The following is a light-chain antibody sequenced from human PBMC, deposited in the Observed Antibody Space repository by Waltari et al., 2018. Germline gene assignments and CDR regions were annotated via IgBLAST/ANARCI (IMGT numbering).Light chain of an antibody. J-gene: IGKJ3*01. CDR2: AAS. CDR3: QQIYSTRET. Sequence: DIQMTQSPSSLSASVGDRVTITCRASQSISSYLNWYQQKPGKAPKLLIYAASSLQSGVPSRFSGSGSGTDFTLTISSLQPEDFATYYCQQIYSTRETFGPGTKVDIK. V-gene: IGKV1-39*01. CDR1: QSISSY.